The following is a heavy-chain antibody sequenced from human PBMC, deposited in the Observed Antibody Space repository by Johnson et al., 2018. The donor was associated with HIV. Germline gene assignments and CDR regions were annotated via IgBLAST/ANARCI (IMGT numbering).Heavy chain of an antibody. D-gene: IGHD5-24*01. J-gene: IGHJ3*02. V-gene: IGHV3-23*04. CDR2: ISGSGGST. Sequence: MQLVESGGGLVQPGGSLRLSCAASGFTFSSYAMSWVRQAPGKGLEWVSAISGSGGSTYYADSVKGRFTISRDNSKNTLYLQMNSLRAEDTAVYYCARDHSRDEAFDIWGQGTMVTVSS. CDR1: GFTFSSYA. CDR3: ARDHSRDEAFDI.